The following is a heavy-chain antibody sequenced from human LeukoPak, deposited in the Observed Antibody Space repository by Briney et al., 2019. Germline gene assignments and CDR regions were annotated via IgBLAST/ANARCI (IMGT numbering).Heavy chain of an antibody. CDR1: GGSISSGSYY. CDR3: ARHIAAAGTDFDY. Sequence: SETLSLTCTVSGGSISSGSYYWGWIRQPPGKGLEWIGSIYYSGSTYYNLSLKSRVTISVDTSKNQFSLKLSSVTAADTAVYYCARHIAAAGTDFDYWGQGTLVTVSS. CDR2: IYYSGST. J-gene: IGHJ4*02. D-gene: IGHD6-13*01. V-gene: IGHV4-39*01.